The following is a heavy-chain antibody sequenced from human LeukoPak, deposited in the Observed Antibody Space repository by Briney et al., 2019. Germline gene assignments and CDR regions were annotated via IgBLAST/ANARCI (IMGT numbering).Heavy chain of an antibody. CDR1: GFTFSSYG. CDR3: ARDKQWLGQIDY. CDR2: IWYDGSNK. Sequence: PGGSLRLSCAASGFTFSSYGMHWVRQAPGKGLEWVAVIWYDGSNKYYADSVKGRFTISRDNAKNSLYLQMNSLRAEDTAVYYCARDKQWLGQIDYWGQGTLVTVSS. J-gene: IGHJ4*02. D-gene: IGHD6-19*01. V-gene: IGHV3-33*01.